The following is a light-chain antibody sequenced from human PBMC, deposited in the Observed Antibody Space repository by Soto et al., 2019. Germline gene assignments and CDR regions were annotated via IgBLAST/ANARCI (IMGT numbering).Light chain of an antibody. V-gene: IGKV3D-20*02. J-gene: IGKJ5*01. CDR2: GAF. CDR1: QSVSSSY. Sequence: EIVLTQSPGTLSLFPEERATLSCRASQSVSSSYLGLYQQKPGEAPRILIYGAFNRATGSPARFSGSGSGTDFTLTISSLEPEDSAVYYCQQRNVWPPVTFGQGTLLEI. CDR3: QQRNVWPPVT.